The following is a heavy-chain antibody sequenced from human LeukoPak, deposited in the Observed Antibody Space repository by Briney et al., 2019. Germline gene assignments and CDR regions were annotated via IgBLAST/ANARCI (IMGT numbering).Heavy chain of an antibody. CDR1: GFTFGDYG. CDR3: TASDHLYCSSISCHFDY. V-gene: IGHV3-49*04. D-gene: IGHD2-2*01. CDR2: IQSRNYGGTT. Sequence: GGSLRLSCTASGFTFGDYGMSWVRQAPGKGLEWVGFIQSRNYGGTTQHAASVKGRFTISRDDSKSIAYLQMNSLETEDTAVYYCTASDHLYCSSISCHFDYWGQGTLVTVSS. J-gene: IGHJ4*02.